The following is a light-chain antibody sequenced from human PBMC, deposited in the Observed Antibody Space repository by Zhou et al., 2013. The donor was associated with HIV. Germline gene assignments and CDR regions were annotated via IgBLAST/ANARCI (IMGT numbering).Light chain of an antibody. Sequence: DIQMTQSPSTLSASVGDRVTITCRASQSSNWLAWYQQKPGGAPNLLIYKASTLEGGVPSRFSGSGSGTEFTLTISSLQADDFATYYCQQYNTYSPWAFG. CDR2: KAS. J-gene: IGKJ1*01. V-gene: IGKV1-5*03. CDR1: QSSNW. CDR3: QQYNTYSPWA.